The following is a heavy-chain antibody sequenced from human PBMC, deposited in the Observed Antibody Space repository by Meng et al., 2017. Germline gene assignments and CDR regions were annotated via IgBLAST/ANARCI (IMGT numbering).Heavy chain of an antibody. J-gene: IGHJ4*02. CDR2: INSDGSST. D-gene: IGHD6-13*01. Sequence: GESLKISCAASGFTFSTYAMSWVRQAPGKGLVWVSRINSDGSSTSYADSVKGRFTISRDNAKNTLYLQMNSLRAEDTAVYYCARDGLPRGIADYWGQGTLVTVSS. CDR1: GFTFSTYA. CDR3: ARDGLPRGIADY. V-gene: IGHV3-74*01.